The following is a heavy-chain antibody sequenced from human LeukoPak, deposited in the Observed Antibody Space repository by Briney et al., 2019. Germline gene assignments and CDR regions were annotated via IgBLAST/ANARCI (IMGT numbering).Heavy chain of an antibody. CDR2: IYYSGST. J-gene: IGHJ4*02. D-gene: IGHD3-10*01. Sequence: SETLSLTCTVSGGSISSYYWSWIRQPPGKGLEWIGYIYYSGSTNYNPSLKSRVTISVDTSKNQFSRKLSSVTAADTAVYYCARGYGSGSYWLDYWGQGTLVTVSS. CDR1: GGSISSYY. V-gene: IGHV4-59*01. CDR3: ARGYGSGSYWLDY.